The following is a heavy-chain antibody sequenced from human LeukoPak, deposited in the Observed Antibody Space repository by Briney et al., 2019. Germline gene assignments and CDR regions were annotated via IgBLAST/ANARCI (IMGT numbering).Heavy chain of an antibody. CDR2: ISGSGGST. V-gene: IGHV3-23*01. J-gene: IGHJ4*02. D-gene: IGHD1-1*01. CDR1: GFTFTRYA. Sequence: GGSLTPSCAASGFTFTRYAMRWVRPAPGKWLEWASAISGSGGSTYYADSVKRRFTISRDNSKNTLYLQMNSLRAEDTAVYYCAKVVGGGKLGRLVEDYFDYWGQGTLVTVPA. CDR3: AKVVGGGKLGRLVEDYFDY.